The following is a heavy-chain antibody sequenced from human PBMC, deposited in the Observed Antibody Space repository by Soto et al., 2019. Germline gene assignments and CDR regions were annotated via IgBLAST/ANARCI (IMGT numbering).Heavy chain of an antibody. CDR2: INAGNGNT. Sequence: QVQLVQSGAEVKKPGASVKVSCKASGYTFTSYAMHWVRQAPGQRLEWMGWINAGNGNTKYSQKFKGRVTITRDTSASTAYMELSSLRSEDTAVYYCARDLRARAVAGTFFDYWGQGTLVTVSS. CDR3: ARDLRARAVAGTFFDY. D-gene: IGHD6-19*01. J-gene: IGHJ4*02. CDR1: GYTFTSYA. V-gene: IGHV1-3*01.